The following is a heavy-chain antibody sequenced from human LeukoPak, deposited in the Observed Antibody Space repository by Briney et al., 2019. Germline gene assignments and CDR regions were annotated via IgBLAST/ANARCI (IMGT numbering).Heavy chain of an antibody. CDR1: GYTLTELS. V-gene: IGHV1-24*01. D-gene: IGHD2-21*02. CDR3: ATVAYCGGDCYPFDY. CDR2: FDPEDGET. J-gene: IGHJ4*02. Sequence: ASVKVSCKVSGYTLTELSMHWVGQAPGKRLAWMGGFDPEDGETIYAQKFQGRVTMTEDTSTDTAYMELSSLRSEDTAVYYCATVAYCGGDCYPFDYWGQGTLVTVSS.